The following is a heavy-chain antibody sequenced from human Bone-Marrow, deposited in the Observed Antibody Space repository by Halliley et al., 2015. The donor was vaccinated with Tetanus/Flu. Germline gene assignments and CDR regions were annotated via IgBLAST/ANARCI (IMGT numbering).Heavy chain of an antibody. Sequence: KGMGWVGRIKSKTDGGTTDYAAPVKGRFTISRDDSKNTLFLQMNSLKTEDTAVYYCSTSDYWGQGTLVTVSS. J-gene: IGHJ4*02. CDR3: STSDY. V-gene: IGHV3-15*07. CDR2: IKSKTDGGTT.